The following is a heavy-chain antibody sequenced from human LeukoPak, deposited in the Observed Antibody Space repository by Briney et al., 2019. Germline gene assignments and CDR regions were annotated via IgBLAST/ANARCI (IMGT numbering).Heavy chain of an antibody. D-gene: IGHD3-22*01. V-gene: IGHV1-18*01. Sequence: RASVKVSCKASGYTFTSYGISWVRQAPGQGLEWMGWSSGYNGNTTYAQRLQGRITMTTDTSTSTAYMELRSLRSDDTAVYYCARDLDYYDRSGYYYYWGQGTLVTVSS. CDR2: SSGYNGNT. CDR1: GYTFTSYG. CDR3: ARDLDYYDRSGYYYY. J-gene: IGHJ4*02.